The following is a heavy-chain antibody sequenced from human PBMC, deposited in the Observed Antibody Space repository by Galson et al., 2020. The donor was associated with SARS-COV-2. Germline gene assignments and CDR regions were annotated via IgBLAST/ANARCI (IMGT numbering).Heavy chain of an antibody. D-gene: IGHD6-13*01. CDR1: GFTFSYHY. J-gene: IGHJ3*01. CDR3: VRDPSRAAADQVAFDS. CDR2: ISGSSNYI. Sequence: NSGGSLRLSCAASGFTFSYHYMNWVRQAPGKGLEWVSSISGSSNYIFYADSVKGRFTTSRDNAKSSVYLQMDSLRAEDTAVYYCVRDPSRAAADQVAFDSWGPGTVVTVSP. V-gene: IGHV3-21*06.